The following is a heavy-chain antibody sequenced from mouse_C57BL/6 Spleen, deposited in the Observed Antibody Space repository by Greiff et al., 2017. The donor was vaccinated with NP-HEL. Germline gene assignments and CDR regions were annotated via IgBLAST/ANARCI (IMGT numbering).Heavy chain of an antibody. J-gene: IGHJ3*01. V-gene: IGHV5-4*01. CDR2: ISDGGSYT. CDR1: GFTFSSYA. D-gene: IGHD2-4*01. Sequence: EVQLVESGGGLVKPGGSLKLSCAASGFTFSSYAMSWVRQTPEKRLEWVATISDGGSYTYYPDNVKGRFTISRDNAKNNLYLQMSHLKSEDTAMYYCARDMGDYGGWFAYWGQGTLVTVSA. CDR3: ARDMGDYGGWFAY.